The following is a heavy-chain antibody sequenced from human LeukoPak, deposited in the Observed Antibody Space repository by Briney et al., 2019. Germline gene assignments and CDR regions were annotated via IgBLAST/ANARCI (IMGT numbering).Heavy chain of an antibody. J-gene: IGHJ4*02. CDR3: ARDSREYYDFWSGYYFVSGY. CDR2: IWYDGSNK. CDR1: GFTFSSYG. Sequence: PGGSLRLSCAASGFTFSSYGMHWVRQAPGKGLEWVAVIWYDGSNKYYADSVKGRFTISRDNSKNTLYLQMNSLRAEDTAVYYCARDSREYYDFWSGYYFVSGYWGQGTLVTVSS. V-gene: IGHV3-33*01. D-gene: IGHD3-3*01.